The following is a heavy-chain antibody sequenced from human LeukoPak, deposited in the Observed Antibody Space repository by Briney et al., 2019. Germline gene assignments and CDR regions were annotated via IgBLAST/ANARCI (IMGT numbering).Heavy chain of an antibody. D-gene: IGHD3-10*01. CDR3: ARVRYGWGSPYNWFDP. V-gene: IGHV4-59*01. Sequence: SETLSLTCTVSGGSISSYYWSWLRQPPGKGLEWIGYISYSGTTNYNPSLKSRVTISVDTSKNQFSLKLNSVTAADTAVYYCARVRYGWGSPYNWFDPWGQGTLVTVSS. J-gene: IGHJ5*02. CDR2: ISYSGTT. CDR1: GGSISSYY.